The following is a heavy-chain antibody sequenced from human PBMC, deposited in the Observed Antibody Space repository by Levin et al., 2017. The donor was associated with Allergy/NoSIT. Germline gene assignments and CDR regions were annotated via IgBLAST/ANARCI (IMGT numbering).Heavy chain of an antibody. V-gene: IGHV4-34*01. D-gene: IGHD6-19*01. J-gene: IGHJ3*02. CDR1: GGSFSGYY. CDR2: INHSGST. Sequence: PSETLSLTCAVYGGSFSGYYWSWIRQPPGKGLEWIGEINHSGSTNYNPSLKSRVTISVDTSKNQFSLKLSSVTAADTAVYYCARWATRQYSSWRIRADAFDIWGQGTMVTVSS. CDR3: ARWATRQYSSWRIRADAFDI.